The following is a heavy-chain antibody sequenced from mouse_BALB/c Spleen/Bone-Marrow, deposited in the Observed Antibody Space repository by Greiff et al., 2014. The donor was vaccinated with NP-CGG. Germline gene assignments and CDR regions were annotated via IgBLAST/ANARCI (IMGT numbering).Heavy chain of an antibody. J-gene: IGHJ4*01. CDR3: AIYYGNYSAMDY. CDR2: IDPANGNT. CDR1: GFNIKDTY. Sequence: VQLQQSGAELVKPGASVKLSCTASGFNIKDTYMHWVKQRPEQGLEWIGRIDPANGNTKYDSKFQGKATITADTSSNTAYLQLSSLTSEDTAVYYCAIYYGNYSAMDYWGQGTSVTVSS. D-gene: IGHD2-1*01. V-gene: IGHV14-3*02.